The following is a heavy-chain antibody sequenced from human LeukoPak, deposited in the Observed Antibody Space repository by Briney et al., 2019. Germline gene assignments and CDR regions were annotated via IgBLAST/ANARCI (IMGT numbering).Heavy chain of an antibody. Sequence: SEILSLTCTVSGGSISSYYWSWIRQPAGKGLEWIGRIYTSGSTNYNPSLKSRVTMSVDTSKNQFSLKLSSVTAADTAVYYCARDRGVNTDYGGNLDYWGQGTLVTVSS. D-gene: IGHD4-23*01. CDR1: GGSISSYY. J-gene: IGHJ4*02. CDR3: ARDRGVNTDYGGNLDY. CDR2: IYTSGST. V-gene: IGHV4-4*07.